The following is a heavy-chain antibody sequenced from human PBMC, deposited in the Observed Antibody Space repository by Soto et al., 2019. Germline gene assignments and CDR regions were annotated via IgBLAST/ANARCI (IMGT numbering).Heavy chain of an antibody. CDR3: AGTSSPYRRFDP. J-gene: IGHJ5*02. Sequence: QVQLQQWGAGLLKPSETLSLSCGVYGGTFSGYYWSWIRQPPGKGLEWIGEINQSGSTNYNPSLKRRVTISLDASKNHSSLTLSSLTAADTAVYYCAGTSSPYRRFDPWGQGTLVTVSS. D-gene: IGHD1-7*01. V-gene: IGHV4-34*08. CDR1: GGTFSGYY. CDR2: INQSGST.